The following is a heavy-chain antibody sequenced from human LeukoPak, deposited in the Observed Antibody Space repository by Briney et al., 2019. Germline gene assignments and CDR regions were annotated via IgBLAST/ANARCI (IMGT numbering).Heavy chain of an antibody. Sequence: PSETLSLTCTVSGGSISSRSYYWGWIRQPPGKGLEWIGKIYYSGSTYYNPSLKSRVTISVDTSKNQFSLKLSSVTAADTAAYYCARQGLVLPDATTGYWFDPWGQGTLVTVSS. D-gene: IGHD2-2*01. CDR2: IYYSGST. J-gene: IGHJ5*02. V-gene: IGHV4-39*01. CDR3: ARQGLVLPDATTGYWFDP. CDR1: GGSISSRSYY.